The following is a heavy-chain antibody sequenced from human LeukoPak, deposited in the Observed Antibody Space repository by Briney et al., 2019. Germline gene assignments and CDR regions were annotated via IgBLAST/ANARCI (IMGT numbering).Heavy chain of an antibody. D-gene: IGHD2-2*02. CDR1: GFTFSSYW. J-gene: IGHJ5*02. CDR3: ARGGTRLYNWFDP. CDR2: IYYSGST. Sequence: GSLRLSCAASGFTFSSYWMSWVRQPPGKGLEWIGTIYYSGSTYYNPSLKSRVTISVDTSKNQFSLKLNSVTAADTAVYYCARGGTRLYNWFDPWGQGTLVTVSS. V-gene: IGHV4-39*01.